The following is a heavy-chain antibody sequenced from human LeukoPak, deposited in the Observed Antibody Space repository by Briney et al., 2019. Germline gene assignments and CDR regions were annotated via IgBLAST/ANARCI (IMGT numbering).Heavy chain of an antibody. CDR3: ARVSGYDILTGFDY. V-gene: IGHV3-74*01. CDR1: GFTFSSYW. Sequence: GGSLRLSCAASGFTFSSYWMHRVRQAPGKGLVWVSRINSDGSSTSYADSVKGRFTISRDNAKNTLYLQMNSLRAEDTAVYYCARVSGYDILTGFDYWGQGTLVTVSS. J-gene: IGHJ4*02. D-gene: IGHD3-9*01. CDR2: INSDGSST.